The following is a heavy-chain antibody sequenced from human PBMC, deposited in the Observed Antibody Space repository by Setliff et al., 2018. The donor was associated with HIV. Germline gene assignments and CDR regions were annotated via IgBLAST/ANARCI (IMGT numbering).Heavy chain of an antibody. CDR2: IYHTGSS. J-gene: IGHJ4*02. V-gene: IGHV4-34*01. Sequence: SETLSLTCAVYGGSFSAYYWSWIRQTPGKGLEWIGNIYHTGSSYYNPSLNDRATISLDTSKNQFSLKLNSVTAADTAVYHSARDVLDLVISVYGFWGQGIPVTVLL. D-gene: IGHD3-22*01. CDR1: GGSFSAYY. CDR3: ARDVLDLVISVYGF.